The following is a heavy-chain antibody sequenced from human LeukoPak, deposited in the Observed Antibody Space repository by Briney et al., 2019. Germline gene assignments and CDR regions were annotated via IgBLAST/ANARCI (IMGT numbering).Heavy chain of an antibody. Sequence: PSETLSLTCTVSGGSISSYYWSWIRQPPGKGLEWIGYIYYSGSTNYNPSLKSRVTISVDTSKNQFSLKLSSVTAADTAVYYCARVQLLDGSESLDYWGQGTLVTVSS. CDR2: IYYSGST. V-gene: IGHV4-59*01. D-gene: IGHD3-10*01. CDR1: GGSISSYY. J-gene: IGHJ4*02. CDR3: ARVQLLDGSESLDY.